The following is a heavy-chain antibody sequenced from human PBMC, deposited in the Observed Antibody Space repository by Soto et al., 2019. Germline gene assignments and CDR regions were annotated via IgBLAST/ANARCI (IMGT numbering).Heavy chain of an antibody. Sequence: ASVKVSCKASGGSFNSYGLTWVRQAPGQGLEWMGRIVPIFGTANYAQKFQGRVTITADKSTSTAYMELGSLRPEDTAVYYCASRVNGYSGYANHCWGQGTLVTVSS. D-gene: IGHD5-12*01. J-gene: IGHJ4*02. V-gene: IGHV1-69*06. CDR2: IVPIFGTA. CDR3: ASRVNGYSGYANHC. CDR1: GGSFNSYG.